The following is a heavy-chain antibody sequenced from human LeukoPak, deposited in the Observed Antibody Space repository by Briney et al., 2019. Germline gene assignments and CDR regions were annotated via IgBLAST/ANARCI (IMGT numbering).Heavy chain of an antibody. Sequence: PGGSLRLSCAASGFTFSSYAMSWVRQAPGKGLEWVSVIYSGGSTYYADSVKGRFTISRDNAKNSLYLQVNSLRAEDTAVYYCARGSRFGVVGRDAFDIWGQGTVVTVSS. D-gene: IGHD3-3*01. J-gene: IGHJ3*02. CDR2: IYSGGST. V-gene: IGHV3-23*03. CDR3: ARGSRFGVVGRDAFDI. CDR1: GFTFSSYA.